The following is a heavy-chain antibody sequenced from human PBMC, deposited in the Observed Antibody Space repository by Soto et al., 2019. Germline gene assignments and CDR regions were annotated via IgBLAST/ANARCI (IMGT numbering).Heavy chain of an antibody. D-gene: IGHD3-10*01. CDR3: ARDVLWFGALGAFDI. Sequence: GGSLRLSCAASGFTFSSYGMHWVRQAPGKGLEWVAVIWYDGSNKYYADSVKGRFTISRDNSKNTLYLQMNSLRAEDTAVYYCARDVLWFGALGAFDIWGQGTMVTVSS. J-gene: IGHJ3*02. CDR1: GFTFSSYG. V-gene: IGHV3-33*01. CDR2: IWYDGSNK.